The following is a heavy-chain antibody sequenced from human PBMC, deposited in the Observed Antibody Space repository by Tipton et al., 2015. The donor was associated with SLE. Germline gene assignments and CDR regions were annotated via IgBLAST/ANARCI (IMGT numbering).Heavy chain of an antibody. CDR2: IYTSGST. CDR3: ARDRGSSSTLGFDY. V-gene: IGHV4-61*02. J-gene: IGHJ4*02. CDR1: GGSISSGSYY. D-gene: IGHD6-6*01. Sequence: LRLSCTVSGGSISSGSYYWSWIRQPAGKGLEWIERIYTSGSTNYNPSLKSRVTISVNTSTTQFSLKLSSVTAADTAVYYCARDRGSSSTLGFDYWGQGTLVTVSS.